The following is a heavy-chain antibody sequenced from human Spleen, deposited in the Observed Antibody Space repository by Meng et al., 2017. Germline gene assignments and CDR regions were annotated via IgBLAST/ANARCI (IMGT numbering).Heavy chain of an antibody. CDR2: IQQDGSEK. V-gene: IGHV3-7*01. D-gene: IGHD4-17*01. CDR3: ARDFNGDYTYYFDY. CDR1: GFTFSSYG. Sequence: GGSLRLSCAAAGFTFSSYGMHWVRQAPGKGLEWVANIQQDGSEKNYVDSVKGRFTISRDNVKNSLYLQMNSLRAEDTAVYYCARDFNGDYTYYFDYWGQGTLVTVSS. J-gene: IGHJ4*02.